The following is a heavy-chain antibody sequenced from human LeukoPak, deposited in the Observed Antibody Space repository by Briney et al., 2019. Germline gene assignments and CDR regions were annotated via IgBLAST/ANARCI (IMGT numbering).Heavy chain of an antibody. CDR1: GASISSYY. Sequence: NPSETLSLTCTVSGASISSYYWSWTRQPPGKGLEWIGYIYYSGSTNYNPSLKSRVTISVDTSKNQFSLKLSSVTAADTAVYYCASGPYPAAGTDHQFDYWGQGTLVTVSS. CDR2: IYYSGST. J-gene: IGHJ4*02. CDR3: ASGPYPAAGTDHQFDY. D-gene: IGHD6-13*01. V-gene: IGHV4-59*01.